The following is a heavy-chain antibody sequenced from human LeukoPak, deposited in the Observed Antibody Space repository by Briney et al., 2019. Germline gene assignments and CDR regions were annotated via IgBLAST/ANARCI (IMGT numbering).Heavy chain of an antibody. Sequence: SETLSLTCTVSGGSISNYYWSWIRQPPGKGLEWIGYIYYSGSTNYNPSLKSRVTISVDTSKNQFSLKLRSVTAADTAMYYCARVKDPGGYYYYYYMDVWGKGTTVTVSS. CDR3: ARVKDPGGYYYYYYMDV. D-gene: IGHD3-16*01. J-gene: IGHJ6*03. CDR2: IYYSGST. V-gene: IGHV4-59*12. CDR1: GGSISNYY.